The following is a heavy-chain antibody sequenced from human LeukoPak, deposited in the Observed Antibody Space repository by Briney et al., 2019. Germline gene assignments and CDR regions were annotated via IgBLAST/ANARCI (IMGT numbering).Heavy chain of an antibody. J-gene: IGHJ6*03. D-gene: IGHD3-22*01. V-gene: IGHV1-8*01. CDR3: ARGGWLLANYYYYYMDV. CDR1: GYTFTSYD. Sequence: GASVKVSCKASGYTFTSYDINWVRQATGQGLEWMGWMNPNSGNTGYAQKFQGRVTMTRNTSISTAYMELSSLRSEDTAVYYCARGGWLLANYYYYYMDVWGKGTTVTISS. CDR2: MNPNSGNT.